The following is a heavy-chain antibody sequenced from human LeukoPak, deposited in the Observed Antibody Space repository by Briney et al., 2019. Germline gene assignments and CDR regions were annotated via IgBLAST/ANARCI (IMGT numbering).Heavy chain of an antibody. CDR1: GGTFSSYA. CDR2: IIPIFGTA. CDR3: ARGSLGLGATSSNYMDV. D-gene: IGHD1-26*01. Sequence: GASVKVSCKASGGTFSSYAISWVRQAPGQGLEWMGGIIPIFGTANYAQKFQGRVTITADESTSTAYMELSSLRSEDTAVYYCARGSLGLGATSSNYMDVWGKGTTVTVSS. V-gene: IGHV1-69*13. J-gene: IGHJ6*03.